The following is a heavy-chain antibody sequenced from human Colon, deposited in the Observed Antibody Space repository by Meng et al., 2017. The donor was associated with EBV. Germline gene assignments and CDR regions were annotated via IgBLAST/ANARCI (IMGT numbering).Heavy chain of an antibody. Sequence: LQPQQSGLELVKPSETLSLTFTVSGGAFSSDSYYWGWIRQPPGKGLECIGSLYCSGSTYSNPSLKSRVTRSVDTSKNYFSLKLSSVTAADTAVYYCARRGSRSGWYAYDYWGQGPLVTVSS. CDR1: GGAFSSDSYY. CDR2: LYCSGST. J-gene: IGHJ4*02. D-gene: IGHD6-19*01. V-gene: IGHV4-39*02. CDR3: ARRGSRSGWYAYDY.